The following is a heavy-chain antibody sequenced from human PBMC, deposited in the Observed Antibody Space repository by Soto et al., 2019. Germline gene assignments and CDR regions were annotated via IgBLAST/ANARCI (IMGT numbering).Heavy chain of an antibody. CDR1: GGSISSYY. Sequence: SETLSLTCTVSGGSISSYYWSWIRQPPGKGLEWIGYIYYSGSTNYNPSLKSRVTISVDTSKNQFSLKLSSVTAADTAVYYCARLGGYCSTTGCYGYYAMDVWGQGTTVTVSS. J-gene: IGHJ6*02. CDR2: IYYSGST. CDR3: ARLGGYCSTTGCYGYYAMDV. V-gene: IGHV4-59*08. D-gene: IGHD2-2*01.